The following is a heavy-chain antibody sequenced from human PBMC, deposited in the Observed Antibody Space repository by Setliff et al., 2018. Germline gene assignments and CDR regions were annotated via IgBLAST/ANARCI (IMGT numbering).Heavy chain of an antibody. CDR3: ARVGSVGYFDL. V-gene: IGHV4-59*11. D-gene: IGHD2-15*01. J-gene: IGHJ2*01. CDR1: GGSISSRY. Sequence: TSETLSLTCTVSGGSISSRYWSWIRQPPGKGLEWIGSIYYSGSTNYNPSLKSRVTISVDTSKNQFSLKLSSVTAADTAVYYCARVGSVGYFDLWGRGTLVTVSS. CDR2: IYYSGST.